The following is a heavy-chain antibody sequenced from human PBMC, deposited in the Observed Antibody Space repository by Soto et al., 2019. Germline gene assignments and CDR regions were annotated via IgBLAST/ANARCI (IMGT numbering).Heavy chain of an antibody. CDR3: AREDTAHYYYYGMDV. Sequence: ESGGGVVQPGRSLRLSCAASGFTFSSYGMHWVRQAPGKGLEWVAVIWYDGSNKYYADSVKGRFTISRDNSKNTLYLQMNSLRAEDTAVYYCAREDTAHYYYYGMDVWGQGTTVTVSS. V-gene: IGHV3-33*01. D-gene: IGHD5-18*01. J-gene: IGHJ6*02. CDR2: IWYDGSNK. CDR1: GFTFSSYG.